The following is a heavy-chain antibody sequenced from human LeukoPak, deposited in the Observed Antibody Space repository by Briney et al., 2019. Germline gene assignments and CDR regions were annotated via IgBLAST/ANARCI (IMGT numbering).Heavy chain of an antibody. Sequence: GGSLRLSCAASGFTFSSFAMSWVRLAPGKGLEWVSTISGSDDTTYYAGSVKGRFTISRDNSDNTLYLQMNSLRAEDTAVYYCAKDGSYFHFDYWGQGTLVTVSS. CDR1: GFTFSSFA. V-gene: IGHV3-23*01. CDR2: ISGSDDTT. J-gene: IGHJ4*02. CDR3: AKDGSYFHFDY. D-gene: IGHD1-26*01.